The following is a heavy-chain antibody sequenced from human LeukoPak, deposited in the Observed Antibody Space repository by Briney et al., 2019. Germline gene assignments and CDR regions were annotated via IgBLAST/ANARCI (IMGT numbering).Heavy chain of an antibody. J-gene: IGHJ6*03. V-gene: IGHV3-23*01. CDR1: GFTFRNYA. Sequence: GGSLRLSCAASGFTFRNYAMNWVRQAPGKGLEWVSVIRESNTNVDYADSVKGRFTISRDNSKNTLYLQMNSLRAEDTAVYYCARDAYGAHSDYYMDVWGKGTTVTVSS. CDR3: ARDAYGAHSDYYMDV. D-gene: IGHD3-10*01. CDR2: IRESNTNV.